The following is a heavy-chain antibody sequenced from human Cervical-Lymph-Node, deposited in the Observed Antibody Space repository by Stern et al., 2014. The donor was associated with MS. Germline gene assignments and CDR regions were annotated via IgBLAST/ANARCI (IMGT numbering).Heavy chain of an antibody. CDR1: GGSISSRY. J-gene: IGHJ4*02. Sequence: VQLVESGPGLVKPSETLSLTCAVSGGSISSRYWGWIRQPPGKGLEWIGLISHSGDTKYNPSLKSRVTISLDTSKNQFSLKVTSVTAADTAVYYCARLSTAVGFWGQGTLVTVSS. CDR3: ARLSTAVGF. CDR2: ISHSGDT. V-gene: IGHV4-59*08.